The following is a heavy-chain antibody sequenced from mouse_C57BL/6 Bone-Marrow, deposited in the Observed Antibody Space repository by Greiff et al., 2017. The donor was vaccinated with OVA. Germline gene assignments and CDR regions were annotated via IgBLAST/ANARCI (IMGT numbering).Heavy chain of an antibody. CDR1: GYAFSSSW. Sequence: QVQLQQSGPELVKPGDSVKISCKASGYAFSSSWMNWVKQRPGKGLEWIGRIYAGDGATNYNGKLKGKATLTADKSSSTAYMQLSSLTSEDSAVYVCARSYYGSRDYAMDYWGQGTSVTVSS. D-gene: IGHD1-1*01. V-gene: IGHV1-82*01. CDR2: IYAGDGAT. CDR3: ARSYYGSRDYAMDY. J-gene: IGHJ4*01.